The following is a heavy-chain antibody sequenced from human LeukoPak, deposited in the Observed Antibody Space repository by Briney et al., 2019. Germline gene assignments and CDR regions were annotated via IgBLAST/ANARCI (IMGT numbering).Heavy chain of an antibody. J-gene: IGHJ4*02. Sequence: SQTLSLTCAISGDSVSSNSAAWNWIRQSPSRGLEWLGRTYYRSKWYIDYAVSVKSRITINPDTSKNQFSLQLNSVTPEDTAVYYCARDRYYDSSGYYPRFDYWGQGTLVTVSS. V-gene: IGHV6-1*01. CDR1: GDSVSSNSAA. CDR2: TYYRSKWYI. CDR3: ARDRYYDSSGYYPRFDY. D-gene: IGHD3-22*01.